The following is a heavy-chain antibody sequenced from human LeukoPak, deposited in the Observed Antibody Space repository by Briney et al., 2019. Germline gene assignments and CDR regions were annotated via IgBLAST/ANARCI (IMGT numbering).Heavy chain of an antibody. D-gene: IGHD3-22*01. Sequence: GGSLRLSCAASGFTFSSYEMNWVRQAPGKGLEWVSYISSSGSTIYYADSVKGRFTISRDNAKNSLYLQMNSLRAEDTAVYYCATHSADYYDTHDYWGQGTLVTVSS. J-gene: IGHJ4*02. CDR3: ATHSADYYDTHDY. V-gene: IGHV3-48*03. CDR2: ISSSGSTI. CDR1: GFTFSSYE.